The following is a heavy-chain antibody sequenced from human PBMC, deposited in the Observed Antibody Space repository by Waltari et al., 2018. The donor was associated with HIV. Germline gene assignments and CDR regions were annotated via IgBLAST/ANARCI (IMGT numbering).Heavy chain of an antibody. D-gene: IGHD3-10*01. Sequence: QLLESGGGLVEPGGSLRLSCAASGFIFTDFAMDWVRSAPGDGVEWFSAMRCGGGTFYADSVKDRFTISRDNSKNTLYLQMNSLRADDAAVYYCVKDSGRAADVFDLWGQGTMVTVSS. CDR3: VKDSGRAADVFDL. J-gene: IGHJ3*01. CDR2: MRCGGGT. V-gene: IGHV3-23*01. CDR1: GFIFTDFA.